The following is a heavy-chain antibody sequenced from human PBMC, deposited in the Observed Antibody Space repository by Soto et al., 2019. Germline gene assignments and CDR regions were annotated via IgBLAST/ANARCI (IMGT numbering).Heavy chain of an antibody. V-gene: IGHV3-23*01. CDR3: SRDVTHYDSSASPFDP. Sequence: GSLRLSCAASGFTFSSYAMCWVRQAPGKGLEWVSAISGSGGSTYYADSVKGLFTISRDNSKNTLYLQMNSLRAEDTAVYYYSRDVTHYDSSASPFDPWGEGTLVTVS. J-gene: IGHJ5*02. CDR1: GFTFSSYA. D-gene: IGHD3-22*01. CDR2: ISGSGGST.